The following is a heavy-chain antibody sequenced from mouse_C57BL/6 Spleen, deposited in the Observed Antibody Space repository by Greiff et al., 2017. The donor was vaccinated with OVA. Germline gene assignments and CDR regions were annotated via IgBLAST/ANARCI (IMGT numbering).Heavy chain of an antibody. Sequence: EVQRVESGGGLVKPGGSLKLSCAASGFTFSSYAMSWVRQTPEKRLEWVATISDGGSYTYYPDNVKGRFTISRDNAKNNLYLQMSHLKSEDTAMYYCAREEGMDYFDYWGQGTTLTVSS. V-gene: IGHV5-4*01. J-gene: IGHJ2*01. CDR2: ISDGGSYT. CDR1: GFTFSSYA. CDR3: AREEGMDYFDY. D-gene: IGHD3-3*01.